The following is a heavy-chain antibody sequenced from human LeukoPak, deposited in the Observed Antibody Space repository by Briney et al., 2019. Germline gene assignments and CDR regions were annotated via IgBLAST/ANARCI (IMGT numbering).Heavy chain of an antibody. J-gene: IGHJ4*02. Sequence: GGSLRLSCAASGFTSSSYGMHWVRQAPGKGLEWVAVIWYDGSNKYCADSVKGRFTISRDNSKNTLYLQMNSLRAEDTAVYYCARGSFRSSGWYEGDWGQGTLVTVSS. CDR2: IWYDGSNK. V-gene: IGHV3-33*01. D-gene: IGHD6-19*01. CDR1: GFTSSSYG. CDR3: ARGSFRSSGWYEGD.